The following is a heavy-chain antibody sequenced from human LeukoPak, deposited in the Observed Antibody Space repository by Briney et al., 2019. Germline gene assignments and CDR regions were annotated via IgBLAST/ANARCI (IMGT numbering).Heavy chain of an antibody. Sequence: SGPGLVKPSETLSLTCAVYGGSFSGYYWSWIRQPPGKGLEWIGEINHSGSTNYNPSLKSRVTISVDTSKNQFSLKLSSVTAADTAVYYCARAALGYCSGGSCPDAFDIWGQGTMVTVSS. CDR1: GGSFSGYY. V-gene: IGHV4-34*01. D-gene: IGHD2-15*01. J-gene: IGHJ3*02. CDR3: ARAALGYCSGGSCPDAFDI. CDR2: INHSGST.